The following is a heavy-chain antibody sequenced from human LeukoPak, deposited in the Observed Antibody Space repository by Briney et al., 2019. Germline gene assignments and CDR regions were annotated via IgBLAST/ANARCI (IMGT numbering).Heavy chain of an antibody. J-gene: IGHJ6*03. CDR1: GFTFSSYW. Sequence: GGSLRLSCAASGFTFSSYWMSWVRQAPGKGLEWVANIKQDGSEKYYVDSVKGRFTISRDNAKNSLYLQMNSLRAEDTAVYYCARNRAIFGVVSLYYYYYYMDVWGKGTTVTVSS. CDR2: IKQDGSEK. CDR3: ARNRAIFGVVSLYYYYYYMDV. V-gene: IGHV3-7*01. D-gene: IGHD3-3*01.